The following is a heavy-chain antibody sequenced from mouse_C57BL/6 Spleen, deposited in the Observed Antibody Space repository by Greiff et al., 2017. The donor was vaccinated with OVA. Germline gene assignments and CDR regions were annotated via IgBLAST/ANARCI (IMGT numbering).Heavy chain of an antibody. CDR3: ARGMAYYYGSSYWYFDV. Sequence: QVQLQQSGPELVKPGASVKLSCKASGYTFTSYDINWVKQRPGQGLEWIGWIYPRDGSTKYNEKFKGKATLTVDTSSSTAYMELHSLTSEDSAVYFCARGMAYYYGSSYWYFDVWGTGTTVTVSS. V-gene: IGHV1-85*01. D-gene: IGHD1-1*01. CDR1: GYTFTSYD. J-gene: IGHJ1*03. CDR2: IYPRDGST.